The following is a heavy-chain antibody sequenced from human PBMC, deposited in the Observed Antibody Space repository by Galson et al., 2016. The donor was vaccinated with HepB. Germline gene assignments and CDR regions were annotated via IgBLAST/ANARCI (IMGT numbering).Heavy chain of an antibody. J-gene: IGHJ4*02. CDR3: ATFLVIVGSTRVDY. V-gene: IGHV3-48*02. Sequence: SLRLSCAASGFTFSNYGMHWVRQVPGKGLEWIAFINRSNSTMYYADSVKGRFTISRDNARNSLYLQMSSLRDEDTAVYYCATFLVIVGSTRVDYWGQGTLVTVSS. CDR1: GFTFSNYG. CDR2: INRSNSTM. D-gene: IGHD1-26*01.